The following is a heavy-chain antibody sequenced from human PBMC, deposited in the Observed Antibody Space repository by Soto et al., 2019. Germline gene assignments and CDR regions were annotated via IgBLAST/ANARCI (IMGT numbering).Heavy chain of an antibody. CDR3: AREGLQLRRYDAFDI. D-gene: IGHD5-12*01. J-gene: IGHJ3*02. Sequence: EVQLVESGGGLVKPGGSLRLSCAASGFTFSSYSMNWVRQAPGKGLEWVSSISSSSSYIYYADSVKGRFTISRDNAKNSLYMQMNRLRAEDTAVYYCAREGLQLRRYDAFDIWGQGTMVTVSS. CDR1: GFTFSSYS. CDR2: ISSSSSYI. V-gene: IGHV3-21*01.